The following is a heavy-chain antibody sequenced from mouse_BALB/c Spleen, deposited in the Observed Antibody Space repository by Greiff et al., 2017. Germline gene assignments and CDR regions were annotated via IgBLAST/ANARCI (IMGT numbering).Heavy chain of an antibody. CDR1: GYSITSGYY. CDR3: ARYRYPFYAMDY. V-gene: IGHV3-6*02. J-gene: IGHJ4*01. CDR2: ISYDGSN. D-gene: IGHD2-14*01. Sequence: EVKLMESGPGLVKPSQSLSLTCSVTGYSITSGYYWNWIRQFPGNKLEWMGYISYDGSNNYNPSLKNRISITRDTSKNQFFLKLNSVTTEDTATYYCARYRYPFYAMDYWGQGTSVTVSS.